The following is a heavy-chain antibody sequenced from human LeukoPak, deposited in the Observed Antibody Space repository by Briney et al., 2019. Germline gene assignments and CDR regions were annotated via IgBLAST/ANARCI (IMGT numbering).Heavy chain of an antibody. J-gene: IGHJ6*03. CDR3: AKVGRSYDFWTGYYEEEVDYMDV. Sequence: SGGSLRLSCAASGFTFSSYGMNWVRQAPGKGLEWVSGISDSGVGTKHADSVKGRFTISRDNSKNTLYLQMNSLRAEDTAVYYCAKVGRSYDFWTGYYEEEVDYMDVWGKGTTVTVSS. CDR1: GFTFSSYG. V-gene: IGHV3-23*01. D-gene: IGHD3-3*01. CDR2: ISDSGVGT.